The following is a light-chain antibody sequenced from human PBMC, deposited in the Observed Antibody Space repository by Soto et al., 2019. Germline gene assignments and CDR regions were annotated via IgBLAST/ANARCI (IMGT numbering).Light chain of an antibody. V-gene: IGKV3-15*01. CDR1: QSVGSN. J-gene: IGKJ1*01. Sequence: EIVMTQSPATLSVSPGERATLSCRASQSVGSNLAWYQQKPGQAPRLLIYGASTRATGIPAGYSGSGSGTEFTLTISSLQSEDFAIYFCQQYNNWPPDRTFGQGTKVEIK. CDR3: QQYNNWPPDRT. CDR2: GAS.